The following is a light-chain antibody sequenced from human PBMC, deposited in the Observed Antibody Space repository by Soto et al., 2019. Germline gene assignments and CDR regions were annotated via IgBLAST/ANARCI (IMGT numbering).Light chain of an antibody. V-gene: IGLV2-14*01. CDR3: SSYTSTSTLV. CDR2: EVS. J-gene: IGLJ1*01. Sequence: QSALTQPAPVSGSPGQSITISCTGTSSDVGGYNFVSWYQQHPGKAPKLMIYEVSSRPSGVSNRFSGSKSGDTASLTISGLQAEDEADYYCSSYTSTSTLVFGTGTKLTVL. CDR1: SSDVGGYNF.